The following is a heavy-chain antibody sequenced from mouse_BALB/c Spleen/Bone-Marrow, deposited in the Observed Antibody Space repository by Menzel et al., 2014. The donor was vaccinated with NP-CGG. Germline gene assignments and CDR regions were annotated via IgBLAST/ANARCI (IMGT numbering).Heavy chain of an antibody. D-gene: IGHD1-1*01. J-gene: IGHJ2*01. CDR2: INPSTGYT. Sequence: QVQLKESGAELAKPGASVKMSCKASGYTFTSYWMHWVKQRPGQGLEWIGYINPSTGYTEYNQKFKDKATLTADKSSSTAYMQLSSLTSEDSAVYYCANYGSPSYYFDYWGQGTTLTVSS. V-gene: IGHV1-7*01. CDR1: GYTFTSYW. CDR3: ANYGSPSYYFDY.